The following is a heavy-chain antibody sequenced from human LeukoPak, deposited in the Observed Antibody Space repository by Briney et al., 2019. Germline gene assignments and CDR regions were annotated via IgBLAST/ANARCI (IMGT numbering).Heavy chain of an antibody. D-gene: IGHD3-10*01. J-gene: IGHJ4*02. CDR1: GYPFSAHF. V-gene: IGHV7-4-1*02. CDR3: VRGTPTPGMDY. Sequence: ASVKVSCKASGYPFSAHFLNWVRQAPGQGLEWMGNIDTTTGDPRYAQDFTGRFVFSLDTSVSTAYLQITSLKADDTAAYYCVRGTPTPGMDYWGQGTQVTVSS. CDR2: IDTTTGDP.